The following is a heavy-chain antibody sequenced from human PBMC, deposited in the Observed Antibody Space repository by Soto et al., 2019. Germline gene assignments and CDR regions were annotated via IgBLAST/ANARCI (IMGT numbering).Heavy chain of an antibody. J-gene: IGHJ4*02. CDR1: GGTFSSYT. V-gene: IGHV1-69*08. CDR2: IIPILGIA. CDR3: AREGGDYSNYDFDY. D-gene: IGHD4-4*01. Sequence: QVQLVQSGAEVKKPGSSVKVSCKASGGTFSSYTISWVRQAPGQGLEWMGRIIPILGIANYAQKFQGRVTITADKFMSTAYMELSSLRSEDTAVYYCAREGGDYSNYDFDYWGQGTLVTVSS.